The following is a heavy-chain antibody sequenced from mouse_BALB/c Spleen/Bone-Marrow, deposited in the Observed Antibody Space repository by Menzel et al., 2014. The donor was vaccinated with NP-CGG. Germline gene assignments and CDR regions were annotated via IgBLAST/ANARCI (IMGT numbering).Heavy chain of an antibody. V-gene: IGHV1-7*01. CDR3: ARSGAVVDPALIY. D-gene: IGHD1-1*01. CDR1: GYTFTIYW. CDR2: IDPSTGYT. J-gene: IGHJ3*01. Sequence: VKLVESGAELAKPGASVKMSCKASGYTFTIYWMHWVKQRPGQGLEWIGYIDPSTGYTEYNQKFKDKATLTADKSSSTAYMHRSSRTSEDSAVYYWARSGAVVDPALIYWGQGTLVTVSA.